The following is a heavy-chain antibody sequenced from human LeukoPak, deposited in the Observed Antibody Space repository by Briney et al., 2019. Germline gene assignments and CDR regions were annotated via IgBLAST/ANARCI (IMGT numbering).Heavy chain of an antibody. CDR2: IIPILGIA. CDR1: GGTFSSYA. Sequence: SVKVSRKASGGTFSSYAISWVRQAPGQGLEWMGRIIPILGIANYAQKFQGRVTITADKSTSTAYMELSSLRSEDTAVYYCARLVVVTATYGMDVWGQGTTVTVSS. D-gene: IGHD2-21*02. J-gene: IGHJ6*02. V-gene: IGHV1-69*04. CDR3: ARLVVVTATYGMDV.